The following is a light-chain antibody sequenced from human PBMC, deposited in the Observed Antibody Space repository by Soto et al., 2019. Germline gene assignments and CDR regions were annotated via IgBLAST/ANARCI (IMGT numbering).Light chain of an antibody. V-gene: IGKV1-5*03. Sequence: DIQMTQSPSILSASVGDRVTITCRASQSNSSWLAWYQQKTGKAPNLLIHKACPFESGVPPRFSGRGSGTDFPLSLSSLQPGDFATYYCRPFQAYPWTFGQGTKVEFK. CDR3: RPFQAYPWT. CDR1: QSNSSW. J-gene: IGKJ1*01. CDR2: KAC.